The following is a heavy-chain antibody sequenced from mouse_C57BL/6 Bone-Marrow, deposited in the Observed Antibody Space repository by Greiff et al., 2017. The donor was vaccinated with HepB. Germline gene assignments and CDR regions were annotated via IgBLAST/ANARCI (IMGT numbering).Heavy chain of an antibody. CDR2: IDPSDSYT. V-gene: IGHV1-69*01. J-gene: IGHJ4*01. CDR1: GYTFTSYW. D-gene: IGHD1-1*01. CDR3: AREGPYYYGSSYAMDY. Sequence: VQLQQPGAELVKPGASVKLSCKASGYTFTSYWMHWVKQRPGQGLEWIGEIDPSDSYTNYNQKFKCKSTLTVDKSSSTAYMQLSSLTSEDSAVYYCAREGPYYYGSSYAMDYWGQGTSVTVSS.